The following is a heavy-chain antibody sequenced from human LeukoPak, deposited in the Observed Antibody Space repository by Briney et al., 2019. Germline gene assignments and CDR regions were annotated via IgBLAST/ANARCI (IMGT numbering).Heavy chain of an antibody. Sequence: GGSLRLSCAASGFSFNNAWMSWVRQAPAKGLEWVGRIKSETDGGTIDYAAPMRGRFTISRDDSENTLYLQMSSLTTEDTAVYYCARDPADGAMVPRDYGMDVWGQGTTVTVSS. J-gene: IGHJ6*02. CDR1: GFSFNNAW. CDR3: ARDPADGAMVPRDYGMDV. D-gene: IGHD5-18*01. CDR2: IKSETDGGTI. V-gene: IGHV3-15*01.